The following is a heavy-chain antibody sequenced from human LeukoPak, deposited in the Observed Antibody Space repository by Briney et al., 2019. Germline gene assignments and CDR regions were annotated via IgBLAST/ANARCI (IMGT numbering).Heavy chain of an antibody. V-gene: IGHV4-59*01. CDR3: ARKSGSYDY. Sequence: SETLSLTCTVPGGSISSYYWSWIRQPPGKGLEWIGYIYYSGSTNYSPSLKSRVTISVDTSKNQFSLKLSSVTAADTAVYYCARKSGSYDYWGQGTLVTVSS. J-gene: IGHJ4*02. CDR2: IYYSGST. CDR1: GGSISSYY. D-gene: IGHD1-26*01.